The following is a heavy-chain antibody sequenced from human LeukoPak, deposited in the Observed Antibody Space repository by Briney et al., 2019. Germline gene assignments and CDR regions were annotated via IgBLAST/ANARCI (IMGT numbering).Heavy chain of an antibody. Sequence: PGGSLRLSCAASALNFNSCGMHWVRQAPGKGLAWVAVIWHDGSKKYYADSVKGRFTISRDHSKNTLYLQMNSLRVEDSAVYFCARDTAVITGPFDYWGQGTLVTVSS. CDR1: ALNFNSCG. CDR2: IWHDGSKK. V-gene: IGHV3-33*01. J-gene: IGHJ4*02. CDR3: ARDTAVITGPFDY. D-gene: IGHD3-16*01.